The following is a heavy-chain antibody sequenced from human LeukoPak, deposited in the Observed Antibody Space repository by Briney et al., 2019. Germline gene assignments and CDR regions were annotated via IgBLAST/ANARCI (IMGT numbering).Heavy chain of an antibody. Sequence: ASVKVSCKVSGYTLTELSMHWVRQAPGKGLEWMGGSDPEDGETIYAQKFQGRVTMTEDTSTDAAYMELSSLRSEDTAVYYCATGPSWAGEFDYWGQGTLVTVSS. CDR3: ATGPSWAGEFDY. CDR1: GYTLTELS. J-gene: IGHJ4*02. D-gene: IGHD6-13*01. V-gene: IGHV1-24*01. CDR2: SDPEDGET.